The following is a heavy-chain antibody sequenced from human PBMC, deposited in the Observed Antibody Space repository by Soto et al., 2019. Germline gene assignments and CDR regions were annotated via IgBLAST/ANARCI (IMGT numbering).Heavy chain of an antibody. V-gene: IGHV3-33*01. Sequence: QVQLVESGGGVVQPGRSLRLSCAASGFTFSTYGMHWVRQAPGEGLEWVAVIWYDGSNKYYADSVKGRFTISRDNSKNTLYLQMNSLRVEDTAVYYCARGGWFGAAYYFDYWGQGTLVTVSS. D-gene: IGHD3-10*01. CDR2: IWYDGSNK. CDR1: GFTFSTYG. CDR3: ARGGWFGAAYYFDY. J-gene: IGHJ4*02.